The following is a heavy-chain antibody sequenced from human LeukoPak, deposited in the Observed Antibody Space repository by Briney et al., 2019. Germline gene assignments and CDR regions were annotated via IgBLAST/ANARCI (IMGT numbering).Heavy chain of an antibody. CDR1: GFSFTSYG. Sequence: GGCLRLSCAASGFSFTSYGMHWVRHAPDKGLGWVAFIRYDGSNKYYADSVKGRFTISRDNSKNTLYLQMNSLRAEDTAVYYCAKLYYYYMDVWGKGTTVTVSS. CDR3: AKLYYYYMDV. CDR2: IRYDGSNK. V-gene: IGHV3-30*02. J-gene: IGHJ6*03.